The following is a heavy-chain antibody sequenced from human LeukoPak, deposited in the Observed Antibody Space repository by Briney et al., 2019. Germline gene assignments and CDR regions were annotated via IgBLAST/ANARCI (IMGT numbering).Heavy chain of an antibody. J-gene: IGHJ4*02. D-gene: IGHD3-22*01. CDR3: ARGGLYYYDSSGYYSPFDY. Sequence: GGSLRLSCAASGFTFSSYGMHWVRQAPGKGLEWVSSISSSSSYIYYADSVKGRFTISRDNAKNSLYLQMNSLRAEDTAVYYCARGGLYYYDSSGYYSPFDYWGQGTLVTVSS. V-gene: IGHV3-21*01. CDR1: GFTFSSYG. CDR2: ISSSSSYI.